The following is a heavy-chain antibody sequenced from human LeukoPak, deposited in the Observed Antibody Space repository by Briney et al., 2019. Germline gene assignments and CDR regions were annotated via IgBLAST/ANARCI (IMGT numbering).Heavy chain of an antibody. CDR3: ARDREWLLSSDAFDV. CDR1: GFTFSSYA. V-gene: IGHV3-30-3*01. Sequence: GGSLRLSCAASGFTFSSYAMHWVRQAPGKGLEWVAVISYDGSNKYYADSVKGRFTISRDNSKSTLYLQVNSLRAEDTAVYYCARDREWLLSSDAFDVWGQGTMVTVSS. CDR2: ISYDGSNK. J-gene: IGHJ3*01. D-gene: IGHD3-3*01.